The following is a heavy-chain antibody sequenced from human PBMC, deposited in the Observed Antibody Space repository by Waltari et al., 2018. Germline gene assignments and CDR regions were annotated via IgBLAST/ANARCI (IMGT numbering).Heavy chain of an antibody. D-gene: IGHD4-17*01. V-gene: IGHV3-30*02. CDR3: AKSGPTVNYFDY. Sequence: QVHLVESGGGVVRPGGSLRLSCAASGFTFSNYGIHWVRQAPGKGLGWVEFIRYDGSTKYYLDSVKGRFTISRDDSKNTLFLQMNSLRPEDTAVYYCAKSGPTVNYFDYWGQGTLVTVSS. CDR1: GFTFSNYG. J-gene: IGHJ4*02. CDR2: IRYDGSTK.